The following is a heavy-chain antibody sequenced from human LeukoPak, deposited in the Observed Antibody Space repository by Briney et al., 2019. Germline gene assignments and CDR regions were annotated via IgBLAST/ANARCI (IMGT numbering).Heavy chain of an antibody. CDR1: GFTFSSYA. Sequence: GGSLRLSCAASGFTFSSYAMSWVRQAPGKGREGVSAISGSGGSTYYADSVKGRFTISRDNSKDTLYLQMNSLRAEDTAVYYCAREHYYGSGSYRYNDYWGQGTLVTVSS. J-gene: IGHJ4*02. D-gene: IGHD3-10*01. CDR3: AREHYYGSGSYRYNDY. V-gene: IGHV3-23*01. CDR2: ISGSGGST.